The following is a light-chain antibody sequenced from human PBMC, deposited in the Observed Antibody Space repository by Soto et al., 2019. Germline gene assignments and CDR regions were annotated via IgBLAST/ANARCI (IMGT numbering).Light chain of an antibody. CDR2: EGS. Sequence: QSVLTQPASVSGSPGQSITISCTGTSSDVGSYKLVSWYQQHPGKAPKLMIYEGSKRPSWVSNRFSGSKSGNTASLTISGLQAEDEADYYCCSYAGSSTFVVFGGGTKLTVL. J-gene: IGLJ2*01. CDR1: SSDVGSYKL. V-gene: IGLV2-23*03. CDR3: CSYAGSSTFVV.